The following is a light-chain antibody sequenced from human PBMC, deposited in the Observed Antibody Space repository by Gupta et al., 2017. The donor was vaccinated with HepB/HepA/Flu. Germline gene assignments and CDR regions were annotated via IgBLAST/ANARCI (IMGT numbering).Light chain of an antibody. CDR1: QDINSY. J-gene: IGKJ5*01. CDR3: QQVNSYPIT. V-gene: IGKV1-9*01. Sequence: DIQLTQSPSFLSASVGDRVTITCRASQDINSYLIWYQQKPGKAPNLLIYTASTLQGGVPSRFSGSGSGTEFTLTISSRQPEDFATYYCQQVNSYPITFGQGTRLDIK. CDR2: TAS.